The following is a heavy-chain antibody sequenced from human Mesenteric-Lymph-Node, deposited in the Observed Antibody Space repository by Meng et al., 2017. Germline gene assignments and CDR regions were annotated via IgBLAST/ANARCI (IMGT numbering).Heavy chain of an antibody. Sequence: GESLKISCAASGFTFSSFTMSWVRQAPGKGLEWVSSISPNSANVFYGDSATGRFTVSRDNAKNSQYLQMNSLRVEDTAVYYCVGGVGAATFFDSWGQGTLVTVSS. D-gene: IGHD2-15*01. CDR1: GFTFSSFT. CDR2: ISPNSANV. V-gene: IGHV3-21*06. CDR3: VGGVGAATFFDS. J-gene: IGHJ4*02.